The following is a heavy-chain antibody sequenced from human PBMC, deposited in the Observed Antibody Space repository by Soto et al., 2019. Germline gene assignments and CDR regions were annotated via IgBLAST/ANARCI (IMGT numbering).Heavy chain of an antibody. CDR1: GFTFSSYA. D-gene: IGHD3-3*01. CDR3: AKDPQEWLRGSYYFDY. J-gene: IGHJ4*02. V-gene: IGHV3-23*01. CDR2: ISGSGGST. Sequence: GGSLRLSCAASGFTFSSYAMSWVRQAPGKGLEWVSAISGSGGSTYYADSVKGRFTISRDNSKNTLYLQMNSLRAEDTAVYYCAKDPQEWLRGSYYFDYWGQGTLVTVSS.